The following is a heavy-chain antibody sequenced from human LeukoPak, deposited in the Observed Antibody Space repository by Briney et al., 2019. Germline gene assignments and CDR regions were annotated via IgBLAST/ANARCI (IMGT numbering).Heavy chain of an antibody. Sequence: PGGSLRLSCAASGFTFSSYWMSWVRQAPGKGLEWVANIKQDGSEKYYVDSVKGRFTISRDNAKNSLYLQMNSLRAEDTAVYYCASTYEFWSDLEYWGQGTLVTVFS. CDR3: ASTYEFWSDLEY. CDR2: IKQDGSEK. CDR1: GFTFSSYW. V-gene: IGHV3-7*01. D-gene: IGHD3-3*01. J-gene: IGHJ4*02.